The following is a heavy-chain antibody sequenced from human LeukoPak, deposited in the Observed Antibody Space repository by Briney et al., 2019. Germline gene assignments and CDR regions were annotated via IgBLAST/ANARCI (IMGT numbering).Heavy chain of an antibody. V-gene: IGHV3-23*01. CDR1: GFTFSNYV. Sequence: GGSLRLSCAASGFTFSNYVMSWVRQAPGRGLEWVSGISGSGDSTYYADSVKGRFTISRDNSKNTLYLQMNSLRVEDTAAYYCAKVRAPSGWFNSDYWGQGTLVTVSS. CDR3: AKVRAPSGWFNSDY. CDR2: ISGSGDST. D-gene: IGHD6-19*01. J-gene: IGHJ4*02.